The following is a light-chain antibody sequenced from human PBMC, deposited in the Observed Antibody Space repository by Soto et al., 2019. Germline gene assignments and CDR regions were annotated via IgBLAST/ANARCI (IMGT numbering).Light chain of an antibody. V-gene: IGKV2-28*01. CDR2: LGS. CDR3: MQALQTLGS. Sequence: DIVMTQSPLSLPVTPGAPASISCRSSQSLLHSNGYNYLDWYLQKPGQSPQPLIYLGSNRASGVPDRFSGSGSGTYFTLKISILESEDFGVYYCMQALQTLGSFDPGTKVDIK. J-gene: IGKJ3*01. CDR1: QSLLHSNGYNY.